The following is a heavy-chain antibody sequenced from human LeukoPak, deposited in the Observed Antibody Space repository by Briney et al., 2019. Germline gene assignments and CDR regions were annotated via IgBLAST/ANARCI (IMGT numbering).Heavy chain of an antibody. J-gene: IGHJ4*02. Sequence: GASVKVSCKASGGTFSSYAISWVRQAPGQGLEWMGGIIPIFGTANYAQKFQGRVTITADKSTSTAYMEPSSLRSEDTAVYYCARGFDYYDSSGYSPGDYWGQGTLVTVSS. V-gene: IGHV1-69*06. CDR1: GGTFSSYA. D-gene: IGHD3-22*01. CDR3: ARGFDYYDSSGYSPGDY. CDR2: IIPIFGTA.